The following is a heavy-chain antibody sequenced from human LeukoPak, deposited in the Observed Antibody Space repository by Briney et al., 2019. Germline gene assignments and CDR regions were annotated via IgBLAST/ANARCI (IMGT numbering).Heavy chain of an antibody. V-gene: IGHV3-21*01. D-gene: IGHD1-26*01. CDR3: ARGGSFSLAIAY. Sequence: PGGSLRLSCAASGFTFRSYSMNWVRQAPGKGLEWVSSISSSSSYIYYADSVKGRFTISRDNAKNSLYLQMNSLRAEDTAVYFCARGGSFSLAIAYWGQGTLVTVSS. CDR1: GFTFRSYS. J-gene: IGHJ4*02. CDR2: ISSSSSYI.